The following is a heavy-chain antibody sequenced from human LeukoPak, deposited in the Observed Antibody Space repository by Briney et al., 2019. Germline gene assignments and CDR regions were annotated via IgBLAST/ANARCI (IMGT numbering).Heavy chain of an antibody. CDR2: IYPGDSDT. CDR1: GYSFTSYW. Sequence: GESLKISCKGSGYSFTSYWIGWVRQMPGKGLEWMGIIYPGDSDTRYSPSFQGQVTISADKSISTAYLQWSSLKASDTAMYYCARAPISSIAVAVHFDYWGQGTLVTVSS. V-gene: IGHV5-51*01. D-gene: IGHD6-19*01. CDR3: ARAPISSIAVAVHFDY. J-gene: IGHJ4*02.